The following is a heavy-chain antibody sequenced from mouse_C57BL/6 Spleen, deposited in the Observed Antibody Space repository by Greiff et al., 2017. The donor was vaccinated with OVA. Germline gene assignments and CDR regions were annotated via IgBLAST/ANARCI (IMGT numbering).Heavy chain of an antibody. CDR3: TSSYGYDEGFAY. D-gene: IGHD2-2*01. Sequence: EVKVVESGGGLVQPGGSMKLSCAASGFTFSDAWMDWVRQSPEKGLEWVAEIRNKDNNHASYYAESVKGRFTISRDDSKSSVYLQMNSLMAEDTGIYYCTSSYGYDEGFAYWGQGTLVTVSA. CDR2: IRNKDNNHAS. J-gene: IGHJ3*01. CDR1: GFTFSDAW. V-gene: IGHV6-6*01.